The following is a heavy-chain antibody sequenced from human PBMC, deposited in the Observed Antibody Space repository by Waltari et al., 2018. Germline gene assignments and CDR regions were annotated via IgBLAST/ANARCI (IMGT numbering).Heavy chain of an antibody. CDR2: IYYSGST. Sequence: QLQLQESGPGLVKPSETLSLPCTVSGGSISSSSYYWGWIRQPPGKGLEWIGSIYYSGSTYYNPSLKSRVTISVDTSKNQFSLKLSSVTAADTAVYYCATQLRFLEWYRGPWFDPWGQGTLVTVSS. J-gene: IGHJ5*02. V-gene: IGHV4-39*01. CDR1: GGSISSSSYY. CDR3: ATQLRFLEWYRGPWFDP. D-gene: IGHD3-3*01.